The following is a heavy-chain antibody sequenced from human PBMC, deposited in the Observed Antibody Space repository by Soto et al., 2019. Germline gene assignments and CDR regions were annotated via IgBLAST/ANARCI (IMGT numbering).Heavy chain of an antibody. J-gene: IGHJ6*02. Sequence: AGGSLRLSCAASGFTFSSYAMHWVRQAPGKGLEWVAVISYDGSNKYYADSVKGRFTISRDNSKNTLYLQMNSLRAEDTAVYYCARDQRDIVLVPAAPNYYYYYGMDVWGQGTTVTVSS. CDR3: ARDQRDIVLVPAAPNYYYYYGMDV. CDR1: GFTFSSYA. V-gene: IGHV3-30-3*01. CDR2: ISYDGSNK. D-gene: IGHD2-2*01.